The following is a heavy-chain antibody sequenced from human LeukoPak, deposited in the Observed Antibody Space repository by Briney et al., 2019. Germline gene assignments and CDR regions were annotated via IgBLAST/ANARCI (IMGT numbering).Heavy chain of an antibody. J-gene: IGHJ4*02. D-gene: IGHD3-22*01. Sequence: GGSLRLSCAASGFTFSSYGMHSVRQAPGKGLEWVAFVRYDGSNKYYADSVKGRFTISRDNSKITLYLQMNSLRAEDTAVYYCAKDRHGYYYDSSGYYQLWYFDYWGQGTLVTVSS. CDR3: AKDRHGYYYDSSGYYQLWYFDY. CDR2: VRYDGSNK. CDR1: GFTFSSYG. V-gene: IGHV3-30*02.